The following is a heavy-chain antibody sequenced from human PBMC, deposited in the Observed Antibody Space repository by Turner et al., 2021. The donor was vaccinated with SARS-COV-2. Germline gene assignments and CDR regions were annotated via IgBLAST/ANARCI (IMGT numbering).Heavy chain of an antibody. CDR1: GGTISSYY. V-gene: IGHV4-59*08. CDR2: THYSWST. CDR3: ARHGFSGWDGGGMDV. Sequence: QVQLQESGPGLVKPSETLSLTCTVSGGTISSYYWSWIRQPPGKGLEWIGYTHYSWSTNYNPSLKSRVTISVDTSKNQFSLKLSSVTAADTAVYYCARHGFSGWDGGGMDVWGQGTTVTVSS. D-gene: IGHD6-19*01. J-gene: IGHJ6*02.